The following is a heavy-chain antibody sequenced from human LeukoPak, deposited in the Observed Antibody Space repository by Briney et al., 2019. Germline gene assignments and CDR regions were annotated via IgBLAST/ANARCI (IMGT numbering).Heavy chain of an antibody. J-gene: IGHJ4*02. D-gene: IGHD3-10*01. CDR3: ARDSVRVGYGSGSLPFY. Sequence: GGSLRLYCAGSGFTFSSYSMNWVRQAPGKGLEWVSSISSSSSYIYYADSVKGRFTISRDNAKNSLYLQMNSLRAEDTAVYYCARDSVRVGYGSGSLPFYWGQGTLVTVSS. CDR1: GFTFSSYS. V-gene: IGHV3-21*01. CDR2: ISSSSSYI.